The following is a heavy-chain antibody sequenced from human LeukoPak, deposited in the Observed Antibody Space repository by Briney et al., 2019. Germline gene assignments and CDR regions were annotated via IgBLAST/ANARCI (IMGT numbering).Heavy chain of an antibody. CDR1: GGTFSSYA. CDR3: ARASQSYDHNWYFDL. D-gene: IGHD5-12*01. CDR2: IIPIFGTA. Sequence: GASVKVSCKASGGTFSSYAISWVRQAPGQGLEWMGGIIPIFGTANCAQKFQGRVTITADESTSTAYMELSSLRSEDTAVYYCARASQSYDHNWYFDLWGRGTLVTVSS. J-gene: IGHJ2*01. V-gene: IGHV1-69*13.